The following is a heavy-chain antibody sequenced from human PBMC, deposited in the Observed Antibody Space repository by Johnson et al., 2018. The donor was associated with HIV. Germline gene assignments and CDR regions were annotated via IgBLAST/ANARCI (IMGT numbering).Heavy chain of an antibody. CDR3: ARAGQSGITMIAQGGFDV. V-gene: IGHV3-7*03. CDR2: INHDGSEK. Sequence: VQLVESGGGLVQPGGSLRLSCAASGFTFSSYWMSWVRQAPGKGLEWVANINHDGSEKRYLDSVKGRFTISRDNAKNSLYLQMNSLRVDDTALYYCARAGQSGITMIAQGGFDVWGQGTMVIVSS. CDR1: GFTFSSYW. J-gene: IGHJ3*01. D-gene: IGHD3-22*01.